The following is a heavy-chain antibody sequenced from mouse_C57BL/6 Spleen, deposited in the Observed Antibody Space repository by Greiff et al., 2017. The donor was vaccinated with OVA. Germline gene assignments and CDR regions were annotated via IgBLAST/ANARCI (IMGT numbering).Heavy chain of an antibody. CDR1: GYTFTSYW. D-gene: IGHD1-1*01. CDR3: ARSRGSSYGYFDV. Sequence: VQLQQPGAELVRPGTSVKLSCKASGYTFTSYWMHWVKQRPGQGLEWIGVIDPSDSYTNYNQKFKGKATLTVDTSSSTAYMQLSSLTSEDSAVYYCARSRGSSYGYFDVWGTGTTVTVSS. J-gene: IGHJ1*03. V-gene: IGHV1-59*01. CDR2: IDPSDSYT.